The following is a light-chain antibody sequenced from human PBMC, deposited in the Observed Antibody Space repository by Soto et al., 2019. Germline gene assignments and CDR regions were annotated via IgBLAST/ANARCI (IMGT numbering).Light chain of an antibody. V-gene: IGKV3-20*01. J-gene: IGKJ1*01. CDR1: QSVSSTY. CDR3: QQYGGSRWT. CDR2: GAS. Sequence: EIVLTQSPGTLSLSPGERATLSCRASQSVSSTYLACYQQKPGQAPRLRIYGASNRATGIPDRFSGSGSGTDFTLTITRLEREDFAVYYCQQYGGSRWTFGQGTRVDI.